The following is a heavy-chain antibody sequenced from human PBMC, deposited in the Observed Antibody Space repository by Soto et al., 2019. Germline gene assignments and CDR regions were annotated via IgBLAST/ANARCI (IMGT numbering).Heavy chain of an antibody. J-gene: IGHJ5*02. Sequence: QVQLQESGPGLVKPSQTLSLTCTVSGGSISSGGYYWSWIRQHPGKGLEWIGYIYYSGSTYYNPSLKSRVTISVDTSKNQFSLKLSSVTAADTAVYYCARGHDSDYIWGSYRPYNWFDPWGQGTLVTVSS. V-gene: IGHV4-31*03. D-gene: IGHD3-16*02. CDR1: GGSISSGGYY. CDR2: IYYSGST. CDR3: ARGHDSDYIWGSYRPYNWFDP.